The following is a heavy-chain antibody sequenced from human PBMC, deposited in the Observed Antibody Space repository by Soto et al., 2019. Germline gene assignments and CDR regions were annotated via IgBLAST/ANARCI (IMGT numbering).Heavy chain of an antibody. Sequence: ASVKVSCRASGYTFTSYDINWVRQATGQGLEWMGWMNPNSGNTGYAQKFQGRVTMTRNTSISTAYMELSSLRSEDTAVHYCARATGGSGYWFYWGQGTLVIVSS. CDR1: GYTFTSYD. J-gene: IGHJ4*02. D-gene: IGHD3-22*01. CDR2: MNPNSGNT. CDR3: ARATGGSGYWFY. V-gene: IGHV1-8*01.